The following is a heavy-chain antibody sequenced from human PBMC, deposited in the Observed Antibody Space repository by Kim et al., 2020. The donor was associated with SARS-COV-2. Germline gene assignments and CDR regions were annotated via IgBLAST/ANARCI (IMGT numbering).Heavy chain of an antibody. D-gene: IGHD2-2*03. CDR3: AKDASKNMDIVVVPAAIAHDY. J-gene: IGHJ4*02. Sequence: GGSLRLSCAASGFTFSSYAMSWVRQAPGKGLEWVSAISGSGGSTYYADSVKGRFTISRDNSKNTLYLQMNSLRAEDTAVYYCAKDASKNMDIVVVPAAIAHDYWGQGTLVTVSS. CDR1: GFTFSSYA. V-gene: IGHV3-23*01. CDR2: ISGSGGST.